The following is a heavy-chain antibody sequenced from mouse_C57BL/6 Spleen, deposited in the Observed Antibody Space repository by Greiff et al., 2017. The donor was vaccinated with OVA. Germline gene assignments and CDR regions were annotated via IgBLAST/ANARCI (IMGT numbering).Heavy chain of an antibody. CDR2: ISDGGSYT. CDR3: ARGGYGSSYAWFAY. J-gene: IGHJ3*01. V-gene: IGHV5-4*01. CDR1: GFTFSSYA. D-gene: IGHD1-1*01. Sequence: EVQGVESGGGLVKPGGSLKLSCAASGFTFSSYAMSWVRQTPEKRLEWVATISDGGSYTYYPDNVKGRFTISRDNAKNNLYLQMSHLKSEDTAMYYCARGGYGSSYAWFAYWGQGTLVTVSA.